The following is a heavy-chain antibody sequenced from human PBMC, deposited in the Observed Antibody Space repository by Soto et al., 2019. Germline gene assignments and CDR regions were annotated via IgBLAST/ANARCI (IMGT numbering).Heavy chain of an antibody. V-gene: IGHV4-30-4*01. CDR2: IYYSGST. D-gene: IGHD6-19*01. CDR3: AREKRAVAGLWFHNWFDP. J-gene: IGHJ5*02. CDR1: GGSISSGDYY. Sequence: SQTLSLTCTVSGGSISSGDYYWSWIRQPPGKGLEWIGYIYYSGSTYYNPSLKSRVTISVDTSKNQFSLKLSSVTAADTAVYYCAREKRAVAGLWFHNWFDPWGQGTLVTVSS.